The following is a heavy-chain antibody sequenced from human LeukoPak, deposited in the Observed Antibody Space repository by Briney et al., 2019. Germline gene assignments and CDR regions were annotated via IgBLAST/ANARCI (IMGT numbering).Heavy chain of an antibody. D-gene: IGHD6-13*01. V-gene: IGHV4-34*01. CDR1: GEPFSGYY. J-gene: IGHJ4*02. CDR2: INHSGRT. Sequence: SETLSLTCAVYGEPFSGYYWSWIRQPPGKGLEWVGEINHSGRTNYNASLKSRLTISVDKYKNQFSLKLSYVTGADTAVYYCARAAAGPREFISFCGWGQGTLVSASS. CDR3: ARAAAGPREFISFCG.